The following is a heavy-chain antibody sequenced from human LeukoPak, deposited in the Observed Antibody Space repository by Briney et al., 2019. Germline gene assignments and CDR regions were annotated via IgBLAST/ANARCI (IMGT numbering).Heavy chain of an antibody. V-gene: IGHV4-39*01. Sequence: SETLSLTCTVSGGSISSSSYYWGWIRQPPGKGLEWIGSIYYSGSTYYNPSLKSRVTISVDTSKNQFSLKLKSVTAADTAVYYCASHLGRIVAYFDNWGRGTLVTVSP. CDR3: ASHLGRIVAYFDN. CDR1: GGSISSSSYY. D-gene: IGHD1-26*01. J-gene: IGHJ4*02. CDR2: IYYSGST.